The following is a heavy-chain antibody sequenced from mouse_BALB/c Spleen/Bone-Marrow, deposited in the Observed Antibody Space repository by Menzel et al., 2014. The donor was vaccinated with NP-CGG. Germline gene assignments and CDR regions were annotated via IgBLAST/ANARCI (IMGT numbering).Heavy chain of an antibody. CDR2: IFPGDSTT. CDR3: VRSRLRDWYFDV. CDR1: GNTFTSYD. V-gene: IGHV1S56*01. D-gene: IGHD1-2*01. J-gene: IGHJ1*01. Sequence: QVQLKESGVELVKPGASVKLSCKASGNTFTSYDIDWVRQRPEQGLEWIGWIFPGDSTTKYNEKFKSKATLSTDKSSSTVHMQLSRLTSEDSAVYFCVRSRLRDWYFDVWGAGTTVTISS.